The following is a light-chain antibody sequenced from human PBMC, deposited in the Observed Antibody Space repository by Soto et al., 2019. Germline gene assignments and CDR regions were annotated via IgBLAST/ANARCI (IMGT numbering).Light chain of an antibody. CDR3: QQRGNWPHT. CDR1: QNVGNY. J-gene: IGKJ3*01. V-gene: IGKV3-11*01. CDR2: DAS. Sequence: EVVLTQSPATLSLSPGERATLSCRASQNVGNYLAWYHQKPGQAPRLLIYDASYRATGFPTRFSGSRSGTDFTLTISSLEPEYFAVYYYQQRGNWPHTFGSGTNVESK.